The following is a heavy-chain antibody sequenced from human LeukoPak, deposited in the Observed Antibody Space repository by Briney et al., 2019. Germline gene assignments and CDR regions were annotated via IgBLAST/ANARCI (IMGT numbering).Heavy chain of an antibody. CDR3: ARGDAFDI. V-gene: IGHV3-21*01. Sequence: PGGSLRLSCAASGFTFSSYTMNWVRQAPGKGLEWVASIRSSIIYIYYADSVKGRFTISRDNAKNSLFLQMNSLRAEDTAVYYCARGDAFDIWGQGTMVTVSS. CDR1: GFTFSSYT. CDR2: IRSSIIYI. J-gene: IGHJ3*02.